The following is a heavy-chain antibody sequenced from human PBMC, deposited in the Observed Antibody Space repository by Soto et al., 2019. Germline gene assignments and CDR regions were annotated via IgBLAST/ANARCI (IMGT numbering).Heavy chain of an antibody. D-gene: IGHD3-9*01. CDR1: GYTFTGYY. V-gene: IGHV1-2*04. CDR3: ARGWESTYYDILATTPNDAFDI. CDR2: INPNSGGT. J-gene: IGHJ3*02. Sequence: ASVKVSCKASGYTFTGYYMHWVRQAPGQGLEWMGWINPNSGGTNYAQKFQGWVTMTRDTSISTAYMELSRLRSDDTAVYYCARGWESTYYDILATTPNDAFDIWGQGTMVTVSS.